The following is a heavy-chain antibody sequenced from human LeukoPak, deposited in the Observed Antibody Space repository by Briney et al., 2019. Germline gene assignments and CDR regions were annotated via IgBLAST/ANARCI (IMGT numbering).Heavy chain of an antibody. J-gene: IGHJ4*02. CDR2: IWYDGSNK. Sequence: GGSLRLSCAASGFTFSNNGMHWVRQAPGKGLEWVAVIWYDGSNKYYADSVKGRFTISRDNSKNALYLQMNSLRVEDTAVYYCARDYGTTTTTKRWGFFDYWGQGALVTVSS. CDR1: GFTFSNNG. D-gene: IGHD4-11*01. CDR3: ARDYGTTTTTKRWGFFDY. V-gene: IGHV3-33*08.